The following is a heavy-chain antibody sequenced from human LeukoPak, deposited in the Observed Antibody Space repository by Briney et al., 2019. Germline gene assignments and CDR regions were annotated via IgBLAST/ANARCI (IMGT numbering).Heavy chain of an antibody. CDR1: GFTFSGST. V-gene: IGHV3-73*01. J-gene: IGHJ4*02. Sequence: PGGSLKLSCAASGFTFSGSTVHWVRQASGKGLEWVGRIRRKLNSYATAYAESVKGRFTISRDDSKNTAYLQMNSLKTEDTAVYYCTSPYYYDSSGYGGDYMDYWGQGTLVTVSS. D-gene: IGHD3-22*01. CDR2: IRRKLNSYAT. CDR3: TSPYYYDSSGYGGDYMDY.